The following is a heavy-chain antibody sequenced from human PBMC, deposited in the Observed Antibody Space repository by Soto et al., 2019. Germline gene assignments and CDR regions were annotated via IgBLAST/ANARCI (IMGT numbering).Heavy chain of an antibody. CDR3: ARDSTEGAFDI. CDR2: INPRGGST. V-gene: IGHV1-46*01. CDR1: GYTFTSYY. J-gene: IGHJ3*02. Sequence: ASVKVSCKASGYTFTSYYMHWVRQAPGQGLEWMGIINPRGGSTSNAQKFQGRVTMTRDTSTSTVYMELRSLRSDDTAVYYCARDSTEGAFDIWGQGTMVTVSS. D-gene: IGHD2-2*01.